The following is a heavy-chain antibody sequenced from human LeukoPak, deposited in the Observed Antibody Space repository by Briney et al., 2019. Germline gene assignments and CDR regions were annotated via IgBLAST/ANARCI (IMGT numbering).Heavy chain of an antibody. V-gene: IGHV4-31*03. CDR3: ARGHRTSSAYHCNAMDV. CDR1: GGSISSGSYW. D-gene: IGHD2-8*01. J-gene: IGHJ6*02. CDR2: RYYSGNT. Sequence: SQTLSLTCTVSGGSISSGSYWWSWIRQHPEKGLEWIGYRYYSGNTYYNPSLKRRVSISLDTSKNQLSLTLTSVTAADTAVYYCARGHRTSSAYHCNAMDVWGQGTRVTVSS.